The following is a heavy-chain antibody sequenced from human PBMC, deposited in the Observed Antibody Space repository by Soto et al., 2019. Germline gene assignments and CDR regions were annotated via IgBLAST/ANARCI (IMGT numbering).Heavy chain of an antibody. Sequence: SLRLSCAASGFTFSSYAMHWVRQAPGKGLEWAAVISYDGSNKYYADSVKGRFTISRDNSKNTLYLQMNSLRAEDTAVYYCASCRLRGSHDYSNYYGVYYGMDVWGQGTTVTVSS. CDR2: ISYDGSNK. J-gene: IGHJ6*02. CDR1: GFTFSSYA. D-gene: IGHD4-4*01. V-gene: IGHV3-30-3*01. CDR3: ASCRLRGSHDYSNYYGVYYGMDV.